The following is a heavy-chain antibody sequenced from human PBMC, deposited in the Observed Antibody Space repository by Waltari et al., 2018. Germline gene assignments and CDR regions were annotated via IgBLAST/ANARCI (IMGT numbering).Heavy chain of an antibody. CDR1: GFTFRNYE. V-gene: IGHV3-48*03. CDR3: ARGEGGANEY. CDR2: ISSGASTI. Sequence: EVQLVESGGGLVQPGGSLRLLCAASGFTFRNYEMNWVRQAPGKGLGWVSYISSGASTIVYSDSVKGRLTISRDNAKNSVYLEMNSLRADDTARYYWARGEGGANEYWGQGTLVTVSS. D-gene: IGHD1-26*01. J-gene: IGHJ4*01.